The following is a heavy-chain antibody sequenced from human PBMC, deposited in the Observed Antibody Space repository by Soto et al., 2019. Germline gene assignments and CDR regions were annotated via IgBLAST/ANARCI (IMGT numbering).Heavy chain of an antibody. CDR2: INPSGGST. D-gene: IGHD3-9*01. CDR3: ARGHYDILTGYPTYPNLIDY. Sequence: QVQLVQSGAEVKKPGASVKVSCKASGYTFTSYYMHWVRQAPGQGLEWMGIINPSGGSTSYAQKFQGRVTMTRYTSTSIVYMELSSLRSEDTAVYYCARGHYDILTGYPTYPNLIDYWGQGTLVTVSS. J-gene: IGHJ4*02. V-gene: IGHV1-46*01. CDR1: GYTFTSYY.